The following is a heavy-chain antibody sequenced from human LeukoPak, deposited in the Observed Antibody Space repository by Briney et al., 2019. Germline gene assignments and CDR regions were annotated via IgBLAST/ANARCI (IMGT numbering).Heavy chain of an antibody. CDR3: ARDLYDGVAHD. CDR2: IWYDGSNK. D-gene: IGHD5/OR15-5a*01. Sequence: GGSLRLSCTVSGFMFSTYGMHWVRQAPGKGLEGVAVIWYDGSNKYHADSVKGRFTISRDNSKNILYLQMNSLRVEDTALYYCARDLYDGVAHDWGQGTLVTVSS. V-gene: IGHV3-33*01. J-gene: IGHJ4*02. CDR1: GFMFSTYG.